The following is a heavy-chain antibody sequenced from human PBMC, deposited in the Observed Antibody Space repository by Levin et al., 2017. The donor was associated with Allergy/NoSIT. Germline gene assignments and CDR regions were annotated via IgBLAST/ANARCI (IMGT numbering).Heavy chain of an antibody. D-gene: IGHD3-10*01. CDR2: ISSSGSTI. CDR1: GFTFSDYY. CDR3: ARDIGVYGSGSYYTGKINDAFDI. Sequence: GGSLRLSCAASGFTFSDYYMSWIRQAPGKGLEWVSYISSSGSTIYYADSVKGRFTISRDNAKNSLYLQMNSLRAEDTAVYYCARDIGVYGSGSYYTGKINDAFDIWGQGTMVTVSS. J-gene: IGHJ3*02. V-gene: IGHV3-11*01.